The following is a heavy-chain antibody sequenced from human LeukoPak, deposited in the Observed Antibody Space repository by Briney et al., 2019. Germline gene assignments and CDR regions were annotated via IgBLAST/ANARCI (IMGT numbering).Heavy chain of an antibody. CDR2: IYYSGST. D-gene: IGHD4-17*01. J-gene: IGHJ4*02. Sequence: SETLSLTCTVSGGSISSGDYYWSWIRQPPGKGLEWIGYIYYSGSTYYSPSLKSRVTISVDTSKNQFSLKLSSVTAADTAVYYCARMSDDYGENFDYWGQGTLVTVSS. V-gene: IGHV4-30-4*08. CDR3: ARMSDDYGENFDY. CDR1: GGSISSGDYY.